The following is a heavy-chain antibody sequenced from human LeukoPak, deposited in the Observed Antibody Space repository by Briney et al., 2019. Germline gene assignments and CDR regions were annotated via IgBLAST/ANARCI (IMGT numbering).Heavy chain of an antibody. CDR2: ISGSGGST. D-gene: IGHD1-1*01. CDR1: GFTFSSYA. CDR3: AKGYGYYYYGMDV. V-gene: IGHV3-23*01. Sequence: GGSLRLSCATSGFTFSSYAMSWVRQAPGKGLEWVSAISGSGGSTYYADSVKGRFTISRDNSKNTLYLQMNSLRAEDTAVYYCAKGYGYYYYGMDVWGQRTTVTVSS. J-gene: IGHJ6*02.